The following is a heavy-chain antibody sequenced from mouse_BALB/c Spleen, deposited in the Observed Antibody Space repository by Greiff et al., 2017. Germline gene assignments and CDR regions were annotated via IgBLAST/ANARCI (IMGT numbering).Heavy chain of an antibody. D-gene: IGHD1-1*01. Sequence: QVQLQQSGAELVRPGTSVKVSCKASGYAFTNYLIEWVKQRPGQGLEWIGVINPGSGGTNYNEKFKGKATLTADKSSSTAYMQLSSLTSDDSAVYFCASNPDYYGSSYAWFAYWGQGTLVTVSA. CDR1: GYAFTNYL. CDR2: INPGSGGT. CDR3: ASNPDYYGSSYAWFAY. J-gene: IGHJ3*01. V-gene: IGHV1-54*01.